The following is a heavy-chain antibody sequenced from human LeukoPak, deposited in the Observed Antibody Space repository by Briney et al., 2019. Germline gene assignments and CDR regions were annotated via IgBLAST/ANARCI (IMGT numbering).Heavy chain of an antibody. Sequence: PGGSLRLSCAASGFTFSSYAMHWVRQAPGKGLEWVAVISYDGSNKYYADSVKGRFTISRDNSKNTLYLQMNSLRAEDTAVYYCAKSYDFWSGYLTWGQGTLVTVSS. D-gene: IGHD3-3*01. CDR1: GFTFSSYA. CDR3: AKSYDFWSGYLT. V-gene: IGHV3-30-3*02. CDR2: ISYDGSNK. J-gene: IGHJ4*02.